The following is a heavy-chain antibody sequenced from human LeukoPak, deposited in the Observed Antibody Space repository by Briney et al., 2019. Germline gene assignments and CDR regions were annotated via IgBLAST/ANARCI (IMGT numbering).Heavy chain of an antibody. CDR1: GGSFRSYY. Sequence: SETLSLTCAVYGGSFRSYYWSWLRQPPGKGLEWIGEIIHSGRTYYNPSLKSRVTISVDTSKSQFSLHLTSVTAADTAVYYCATSRSGSFYGVDYWGRGTLVTVSS. CDR3: ATSRSGSFYGVDY. V-gene: IGHV4-34*12. D-gene: IGHD1-26*01. CDR2: IIHSGRT. J-gene: IGHJ4*02.